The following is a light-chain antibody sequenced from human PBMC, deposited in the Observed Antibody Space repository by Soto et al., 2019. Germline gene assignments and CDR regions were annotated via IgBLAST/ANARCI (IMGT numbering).Light chain of an antibody. J-gene: IGKJ1*01. Sequence: DIVMTPSPDTLSVSPRERAPLYCRASQSVSSNLAWFQQKPGQTPRLLIYDASTRATGIPARFSGSGSGTEFTLTISSLQSEDFAVYYCQQYNNWPPWTFGQGTKVDTK. CDR1: QSVSSN. CDR2: DAS. V-gene: IGKV3D-15*01. CDR3: QQYNNWPPWT.